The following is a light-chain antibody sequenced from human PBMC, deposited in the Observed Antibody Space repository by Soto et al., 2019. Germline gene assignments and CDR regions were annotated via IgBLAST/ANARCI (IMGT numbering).Light chain of an antibody. Sequence: DIQLTQSPSSLSASVGGRVTITCRASQGIRNYLAWYQQKPGKVPKLLIYTASTLQSGVPSRFSGSGSGTDFTLTISSLQPEDFAAYYCQQSYSTWTFGQGTKV. CDR3: QQSYSTWT. V-gene: IGKV1-27*01. CDR2: TAS. CDR1: QGIRNY. J-gene: IGKJ1*01.